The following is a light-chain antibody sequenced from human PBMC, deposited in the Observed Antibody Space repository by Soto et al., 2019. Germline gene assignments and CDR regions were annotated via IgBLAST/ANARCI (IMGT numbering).Light chain of an antibody. CDR2: NAS. CDR3: QQYRT. V-gene: IGKV3-11*01. CDR1: QSVSKY. Sequence: EIVLTQSPATLSLSPGERATLSCRASQSVSKYLAWYQQKPGQAPRLLIYNASNRATGIPVRFSGSGSGTDFTLTISTLEAEDFAVYYCQQYRTFGQGTKVDIK. J-gene: IGKJ1*01.